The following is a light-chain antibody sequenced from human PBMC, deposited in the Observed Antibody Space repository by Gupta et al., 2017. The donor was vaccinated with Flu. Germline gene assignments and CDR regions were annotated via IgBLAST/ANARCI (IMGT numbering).Light chain of an antibody. CDR1: SSTIGSNT. CDR2: SNN. CDR3: ATWDDSLNGVV. Sequence: QSVLPRPPSASGPPGQRVTISCSGISSTIGSNTVNWYQQLPGTAPKLLIYSNNQRPSGVPDHFSGSKSVTSASLAISGLQSEDEADYYCATWDDSLNGVVFGGGTKLTVL. V-gene: IGLV1-44*01. J-gene: IGLJ2*01.